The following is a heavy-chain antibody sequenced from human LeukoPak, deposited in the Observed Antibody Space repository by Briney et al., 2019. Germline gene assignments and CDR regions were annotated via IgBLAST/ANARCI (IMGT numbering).Heavy chain of an antibody. Sequence: ASVKVSCKASGYTFTGYYMHWVRQAPGQGLEWMGWINPNSGGTNYAQKFQGRVTMTRDTSISTAYMELSRLRSDDTAVYYCAREGYDSSGPHFDYWGQGTLVTVSS. CDR3: AREGYDSSGPHFDY. CDR1: GYTFTGYY. V-gene: IGHV1-2*02. D-gene: IGHD3-22*01. J-gene: IGHJ4*02. CDR2: INPNSGGT.